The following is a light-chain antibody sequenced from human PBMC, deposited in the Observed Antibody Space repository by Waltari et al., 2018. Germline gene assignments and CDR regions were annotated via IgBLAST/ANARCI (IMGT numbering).Light chain of an antibody. V-gene: IGKV2-30*02. Sequence: DVVLTQSPLSLPVTLGQPASISCKSSQSLVHSDGNTYLAWFHQRPGQSPRRLIYKVSNRESGVPDRFSASGSGTEFTLKISRVEAEDVGVYYCMQGTHWPLTFGGGTKVEMK. J-gene: IGKJ4*01. CDR3: MQGTHWPLT. CDR2: KVS. CDR1: QSLVHSDGNTY.